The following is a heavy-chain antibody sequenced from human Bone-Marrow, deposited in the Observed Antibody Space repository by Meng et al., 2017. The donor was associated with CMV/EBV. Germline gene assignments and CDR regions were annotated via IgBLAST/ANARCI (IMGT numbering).Heavy chain of an antibody. V-gene: IGHV3-15*01. CDR1: GFIVNNNY. J-gene: IGHJ6*02. CDR2: IKSKTDGGTT. Sequence: GESLKISCAASGFIVNNNYMTWVRQAPGKGLEWVGRIKSKTDGGTTDYAAPVKGRFTISRDDSKNTLYLQMNSLKTEDTAVYYCTTDYSHYYYYGMDVWGQGTTVTVSS. D-gene: IGHD2-21*01. CDR3: TTDYSHYYYYGMDV.